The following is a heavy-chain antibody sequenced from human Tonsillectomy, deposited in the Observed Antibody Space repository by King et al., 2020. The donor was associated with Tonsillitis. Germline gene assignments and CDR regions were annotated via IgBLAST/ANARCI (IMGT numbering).Heavy chain of an antibody. V-gene: IGHV3-7*01. J-gene: IGHJ4*02. D-gene: IGHD1-26*01. Sequence: VQLVESGGGLVQPGGSLRLSCTASGFTFSSYWMSWVRQAPGKGLDYVANINPDGTEENYVDSVKGRFTISRDNAKNSVYLQMHSLRAEDTAVYYCARDGRLLFYWGQGALVTVSS. CDR2: INPDGTEE. CDR3: ARDGRLLFY. CDR1: GFTFSSYW.